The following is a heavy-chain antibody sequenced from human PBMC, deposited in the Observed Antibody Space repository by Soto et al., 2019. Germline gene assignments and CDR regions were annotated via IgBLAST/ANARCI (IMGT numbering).Heavy chain of an antibody. CDR3: ARETENDYGDEGGAFDP. CDR1: GFTFSDYY. D-gene: IGHD4-17*01. V-gene: IGHV3-11*01. CDR2: ISSSGSTI. J-gene: IGHJ5*02. Sequence: SLRLSCAASGFTFSDYYMSWIRQAPGKGLEWVSYISSSGSTIYYADSVKGRFTISRDNAKNSLYLQMNSLRAEDTAVYYCARETENDYGDEGGAFDPWGQGTLVTVSS.